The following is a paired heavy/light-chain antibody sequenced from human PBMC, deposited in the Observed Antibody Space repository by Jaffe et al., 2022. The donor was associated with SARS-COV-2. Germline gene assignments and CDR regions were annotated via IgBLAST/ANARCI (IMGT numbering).Light chain of an antibody. CDR1: QSIGNS. CDR2: FAS. CDR3: QQRNNWPLT. V-gene: IGKV3-11*01. Sequence: EIVLTQSPATLSLSPGERATLSCRASQSIGNSLSWYQQKPGQAPRLLIYFASSRATGIPARFSGSGSGTDFTLTISSLEPEDFAVYYCQQRNNWPLTFGGGTKVEIK. J-gene: IGKJ4*01.
Heavy chain of an antibody. CDR2: ITVSGDST. D-gene: IGHD7-27*01. J-gene: IGHJ4*02. CDR3: AKDLPGREYFGY. V-gene: IGHV3-23*01. Sequence: EVQLLESGGGLVQPGGSLRLSCAASGITLSGHAMSWVRQAPGKGLEWVSSITVSGDSTFYIDSVKGRFTISRDNSRDTVYLQMNSLRAEDTALYFCAKDLPGREYFGYWGQGTLVTVSS. CDR1: GITLSGHA.